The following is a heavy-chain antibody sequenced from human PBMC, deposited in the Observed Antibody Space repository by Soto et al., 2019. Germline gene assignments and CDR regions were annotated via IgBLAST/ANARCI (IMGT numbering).Heavy chain of an antibody. V-gene: IGHV3-23*01. D-gene: IGHD3-10*01. CDR3: AKASGSYINNCFDS. Sequence: GGSLRLSCAVSGFTFSSHAMSWVRQAPGKGLECVSSITGSGDSTYYADSVKGRFTISRDNSKNTLYLQMNSLRAEDTAVFYCAKASGSYINNCFDSWGQGTLVTVSS. J-gene: IGHJ4*02. CDR1: GFTFSSHA. CDR2: ITGSGDST.